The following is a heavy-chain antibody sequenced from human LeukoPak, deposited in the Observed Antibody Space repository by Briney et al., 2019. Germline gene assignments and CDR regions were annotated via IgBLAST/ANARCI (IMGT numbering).Heavy chain of an antibody. CDR2: IYYIGTT. Sequence: SETLSLTCSVSGGSVKSPTSYWSWIRQPPGKGLEWIGNIYYIGTTTYNYSLQSRVRISIDTSKNHFSLEVASVTADDTAVYYCARNTSSSPGFDPWGQGTLVTVSS. CDR1: GGSVKSPTSY. J-gene: IGHJ5*02. CDR3: ARNTSSSPGFDP. D-gene: IGHD6-6*01. V-gene: IGHV4-61*01.